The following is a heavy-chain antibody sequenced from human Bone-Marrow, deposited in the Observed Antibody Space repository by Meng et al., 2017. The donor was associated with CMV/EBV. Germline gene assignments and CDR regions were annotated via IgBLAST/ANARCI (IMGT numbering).Heavy chain of an antibody. D-gene: IGHD3-3*01. CDR3: ARDNYYDFWSGYPTTALDAFDI. J-gene: IGHJ3*02. Sequence: GESLKISCAASEFIFSNFGMHWVRQAPGKGLEWVAFIRYDGSNRYYVDSVKGRFTISRDNSKNTLYLQMNSLRPEDTAVYSCARDNYYDFWSGYPTTALDAFDIWGQGTMVTVSS. CDR1: EFIFSNFG. CDR2: IRYDGSNR. V-gene: IGHV3-30*02.